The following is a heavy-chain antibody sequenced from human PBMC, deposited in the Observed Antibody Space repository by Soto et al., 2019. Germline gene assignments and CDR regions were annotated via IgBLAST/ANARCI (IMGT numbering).Heavy chain of an antibody. CDR1: GGSISSGGYY. V-gene: IGHV4-31*03. D-gene: IGHD3-10*01. CDR2: IYYSGST. CDR3: ARDDARVRGYYYYGMDV. Sequence: QVQLQESGPGLVKPSQTLSLTCTVSGGSISSGGYYWSWIRQHPGKGLEWIGDIYYSGSTYYNPSLKSRVTISVDTSKNQFSLKLSSVTAADTAVYYCARDDARVRGYYYYGMDVWGQGTTVTVSS. J-gene: IGHJ6*02.